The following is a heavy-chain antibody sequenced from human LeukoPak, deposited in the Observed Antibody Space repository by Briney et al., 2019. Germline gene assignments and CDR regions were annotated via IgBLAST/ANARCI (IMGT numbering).Heavy chain of an antibody. J-gene: IGHJ4*02. CDR3: ARADSGYSDFDY. CDR2: ISYDGSNK. D-gene: IGHD3-22*01. Sequence: PGGSLRLSCAASGFTFSSYAMHWVRQAPGKGLEWVGVISYDGSNKYYADSVKGRFTISRDNSKNTLYLQMNSLRAEDTAVYYCARADSGYSDFDYWGQGTLVTVSS. CDR1: GFTFSSYA. V-gene: IGHV3-30*04.